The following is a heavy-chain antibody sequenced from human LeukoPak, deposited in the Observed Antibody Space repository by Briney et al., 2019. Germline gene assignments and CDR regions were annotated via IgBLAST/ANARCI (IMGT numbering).Heavy chain of an antibody. J-gene: IGHJ1*01. V-gene: IGHV3-23*01. Sequence: GGSLRLSCAASGFTFSSYAMSWVRQAPGKGLEWVSAISGSGGSTYYADSVKGRLTISRDNSKNTLYLQMNSLRAEDTAVYYCAKDLVGGVDTAMVPHWGQGTLVTVSS. CDR1: GFTFSSYA. D-gene: IGHD5-18*01. CDR2: ISGSGGST. CDR3: AKDLVGGVDTAMVPH.